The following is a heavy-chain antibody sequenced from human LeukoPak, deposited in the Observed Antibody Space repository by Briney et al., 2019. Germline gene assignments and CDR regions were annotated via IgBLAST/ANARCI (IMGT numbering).Heavy chain of an antibody. V-gene: IGHV3-48*04. CDR3: ATDKGGGVGARGY. D-gene: IGHD1-26*01. CDR2: ISSTGRTI. J-gene: IGHJ4*02. Sequence: TGGSLRLSCATSGFTFSGYAVNWVRQAPGKGLQWLSYISSTGRTIYYADSVKGRFTISRDTAKNSLYLQMNSLRAEDTAVYYCATDKGGGVGARGYWGQGTLVTVSS. CDR1: GFTFSGYA.